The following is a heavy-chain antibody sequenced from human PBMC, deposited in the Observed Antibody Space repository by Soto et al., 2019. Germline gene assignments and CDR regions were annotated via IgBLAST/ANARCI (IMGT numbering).Heavy chain of an antibody. J-gene: IGHJ6*02. V-gene: IGHV2-26*01. CDR2: IFSNDEK. CDR1: GFSLSNARMG. D-gene: IGHD2-15*01. Sequence: SGPTLVNPTETFTLTCTVSGFSLSNARMGVSWIRQPPGKALEWLAHIFSNDEKSYSTSLKSRLTISKDTSKSQVVLTMTNMDPVDTATYYCARRIGSLYYYYYGMDVWGQGTTVTVSS. CDR3: ARRIGSLYYYYYGMDV.